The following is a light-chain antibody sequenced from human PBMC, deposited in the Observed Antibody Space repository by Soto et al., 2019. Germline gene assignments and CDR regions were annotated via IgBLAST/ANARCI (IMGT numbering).Light chain of an antibody. Sequence: DIQMTQSPSSLSASVGDRVTITCQASQYISNYLNWYQQKPGKAPKLLIYDASNLETGVPSRFSGTGYGTDFTFTISSLQPEDIATYYCQQYDNLPPGATFVGGTKVEIK. CDR2: DAS. V-gene: IGKV1-33*01. J-gene: IGKJ4*01. CDR3: QQYDNLPPGAT. CDR1: QYISNY.